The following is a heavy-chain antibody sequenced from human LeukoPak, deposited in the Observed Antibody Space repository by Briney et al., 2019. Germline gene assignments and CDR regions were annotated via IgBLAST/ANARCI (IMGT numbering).Heavy chain of an antibody. J-gene: IGHJ5*02. CDR3: ARGPLDGSYPNWFDP. Sequence: ASVKVSCKASGYTFTSYGISWVRQAPGQGLEWMGWISAYNGNTNYAQKLQGRVTMTTDTSTSTAYMELRSLRSDDTAVYYCARGPLDGSYPNWFDPWGQGTLVTVSS. D-gene: IGHD1-26*01. CDR1: GYTFTSYG. CDR2: ISAYNGNT. V-gene: IGHV1-18*04.